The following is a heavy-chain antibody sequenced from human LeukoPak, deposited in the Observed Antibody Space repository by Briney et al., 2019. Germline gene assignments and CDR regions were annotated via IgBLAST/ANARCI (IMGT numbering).Heavy chain of an antibody. Sequence: PGGSLRLSCAASGFTFSSYEMNWVRQAPGKGLEWLSSITGSSNKIYYADSLKGRFTTSRDNAKNSLYLQMNSLRAEDTAVYYCTRDFTPTHYYYYYYGMDVWGQGTTVTVSS. CDR2: ITGSSNKI. CDR3: TRDFTPTHYYYYYYGMDV. CDR1: GFTFSSYE. J-gene: IGHJ6*02. V-gene: IGHV3-21*01.